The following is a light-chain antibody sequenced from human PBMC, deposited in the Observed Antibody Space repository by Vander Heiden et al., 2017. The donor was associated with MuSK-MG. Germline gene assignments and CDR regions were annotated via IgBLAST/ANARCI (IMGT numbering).Light chain of an antibody. J-gene: IGKJ3*01. Sequence: DIQMTQSPSSLSASLGDRVTITCRASQDVGKSLNWYQQKPGKAPNLLIYDASNLETGVPSRFSGSGSGTDFVLTISSRQPEDIGTYYCQQFDNLPSFTFGHGTKVDIK. CDR2: DAS. V-gene: IGKV1-33*01. CDR1: QDVGKS. CDR3: QQFDNLPSFT.